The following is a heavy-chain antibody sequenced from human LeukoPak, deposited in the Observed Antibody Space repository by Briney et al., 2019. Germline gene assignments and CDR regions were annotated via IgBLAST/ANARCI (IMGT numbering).Heavy chain of an antibody. D-gene: IGHD3-10*01. Sequence: GGSLRLSCAASGFTFSSYWMHWVRQAPGKGLVWVSRINSDGSSTSYADSMNGRFTISRDNAKNTLYLQMNSLRAEDTAVYYCARDKGVAPLFYYYGMDVWGQGATVTVSS. J-gene: IGHJ6*02. V-gene: IGHV3-74*01. CDR2: INSDGSST. CDR3: ARDKGVAPLFYYYGMDV. CDR1: GFTFSSYW.